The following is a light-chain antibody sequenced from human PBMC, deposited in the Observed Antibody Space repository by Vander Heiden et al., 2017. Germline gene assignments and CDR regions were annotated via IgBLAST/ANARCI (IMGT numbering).Light chain of an antibody. CDR1: SSDVGSYNL. CDR3: CSYAGSSTVV. Sequence: QSALTHPASVPGSPGQSITISCTGTSSDVGSYNLVSWYQRHPGKAPNLIIYEVSKRPSGVSNLSSGSKSGNTSSLTISGLQAEDEADYYCCSYAGSSTVVFGGGTKLTVL. J-gene: IGLJ2*01. CDR2: EVS. V-gene: IGLV2-23*02.